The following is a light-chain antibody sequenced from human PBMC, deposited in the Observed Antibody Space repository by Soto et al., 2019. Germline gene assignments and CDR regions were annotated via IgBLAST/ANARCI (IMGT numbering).Light chain of an antibody. CDR3: AAWDDSLNGFSWV. Sequence: QSVLTQPPSASGTPGQRVTISCSGSSSNIGSNTVNWYQQLPGTAPKLLIYSNNQRPSGVPDRFSGSKSGTSASLAISGLQSADEADYYCAAWDDSLNGFSWVFGGGTKLTVL. CDR1: SSNIGSNT. V-gene: IGLV1-44*01. J-gene: IGLJ3*02. CDR2: SNN.